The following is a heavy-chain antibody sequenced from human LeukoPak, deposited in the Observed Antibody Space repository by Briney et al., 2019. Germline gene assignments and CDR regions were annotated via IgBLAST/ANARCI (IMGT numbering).Heavy chain of an antibody. CDR1: GYTFTSYD. V-gene: IGHV1-2*02. CDR2: INPNSGGT. Sequence: ASVKVSCKASGYTFTSYDINWVRQATGQGLEWMGWINPNSGGTNYAQKFQGRVTMTRDTSISTAYMELSRLRSDDTAVYYCARAGDYYDSSGLSPFDYWGQGTLVTVSS. J-gene: IGHJ4*02. CDR3: ARAGDYYDSSGLSPFDY. D-gene: IGHD3-22*01.